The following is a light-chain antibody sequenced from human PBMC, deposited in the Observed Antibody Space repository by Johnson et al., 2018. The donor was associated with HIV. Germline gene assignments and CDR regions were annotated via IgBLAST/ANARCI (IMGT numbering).Light chain of an antibody. CDR3: GNWTSRLRVGF. CDR2: DNN. J-gene: IGLJ1*01. Sequence: QSALTQPPSVSAAPGQKVTISCSGSSSNIGNNYVSWYQQLPGTAPKLLIYDNNKRPSGIPARFSGSKSGTSATLRITGLQTGDEADYYCGNWTSRLRVGFCGTVTQVTVL. CDR1: SSNIGNNY. V-gene: IGLV1-51*01.